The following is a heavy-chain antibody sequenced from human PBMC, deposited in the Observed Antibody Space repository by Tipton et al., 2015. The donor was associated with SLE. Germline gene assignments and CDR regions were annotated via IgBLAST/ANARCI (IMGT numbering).Heavy chain of an antibody. J-gene: IGHJ4*02. Sequence: TLSLTCTVSGGSITSYYWSWIRQPPGRELEWLGYIYTTGGTNYNPSLKSRLTISVDMSKNQFSLRLRSVTAADTAVYYCARGGSGYPRNFDYWGQGTLVTVSS. CDR3: ARGGSGYPRNFDY. CDR2: IYTTGGT. CDR1: GGSITSYY. V-gene: IGHV4-4*08. D-gene: IGHD3-22*01.